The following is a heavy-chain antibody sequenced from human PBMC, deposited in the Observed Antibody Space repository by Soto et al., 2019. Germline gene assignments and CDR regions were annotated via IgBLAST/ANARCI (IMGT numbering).Heavy chain of an antibody. CDR3: AREGGIVGATAADY. CDR2: IYYSGST. V-gene: IGHV4-31*03. D-gene: IGHD1-26*01. Sequence: QVQLQESGPGLVKPSQTLSLTCTVSGGSISSGGYYWSWIRQHPGKGLEWIGYIYYSGSTYYTPSLKSRVTILVDTSKNQFSLKLSSVTAADTAVYYCAREGGIVGATAADYWGQGTLVTVSS. CDR1: GGSISSGGYY. J-gene: IGHJ4*02.